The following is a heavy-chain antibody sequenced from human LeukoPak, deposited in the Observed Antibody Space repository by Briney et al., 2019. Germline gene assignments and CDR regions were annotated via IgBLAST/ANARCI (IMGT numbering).Heavy chain of an antibody. D-gene: IGHD6-13*01. J-gene: IGHJ4*02. CDR2: MNPNSGNT. CDR1: GYTFTSYD. CDR3: ARAGYSSSWYLFDY. V-gene: IGHV1-8*01. Sequence: ASVKVSCKASGYTFTSYDINWVRQTTGQGLEWMGWMNPNSGNTGYTQKFQGRVTMTRNTSISTAYMELSSLRSEDTAVYYCARAGYSSSWYLFDYWGQGTLVTVSS.